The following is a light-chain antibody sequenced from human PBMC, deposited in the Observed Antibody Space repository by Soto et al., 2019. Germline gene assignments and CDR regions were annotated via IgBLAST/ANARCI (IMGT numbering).Light chain of an antibody. V-gene: IGKV1-5*03. CDR1: QTISSW. Sequence: DIQMTQSPSTLSGSVGDRVTITCRARQTISSWLAWYQQKPGKAPKLLIYKASTLKSGVPSRFSGSGSGTEFPLTISSLQPDDFATYYCQHYNSYSEAFGQGTKVEL. CDR2: KAS. CDR3: QHYNSYSEA. J-gene: IGKJ1*01.